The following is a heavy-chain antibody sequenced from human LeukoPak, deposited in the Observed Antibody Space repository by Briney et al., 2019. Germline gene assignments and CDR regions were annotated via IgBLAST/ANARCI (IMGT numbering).Heavy chain of an antibody. CDR2: MNPNSGNT. J-gene: IGHJ5*02. CDR3: ARGTELELWFGESLNWFDP. V-gene: IGHV1-8*01. Sequence: ASVKVSCKASGYTFTSYDINWVRQATGQGLEWMGWMNPNSGNTGYAQKFQGRVTMTRNTSISTAYMELSSLRSEDTAVYYCARGTELELWFGESLNWFDPWGQGTLVTVSS. D-gene: IGHD3-10*01. CDR1: GYTFTSYD.